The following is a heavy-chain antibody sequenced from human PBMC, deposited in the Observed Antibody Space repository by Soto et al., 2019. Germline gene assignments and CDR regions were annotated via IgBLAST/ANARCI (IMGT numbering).Heavy chain of an antibody. D-gene: IGHD5-12*01. CDR1: GYTFTSYG. J-gene: IGHJ4*02. V-gene: IGHV1-18*01. CDR2: ISTYNGNT. Sequence: ASVKVSCKASGYTFTSYGISWVRQAPGQGLEWMGWISTYNGNTKYSQKFQGRVTITRDTSASTAYMELGSLRSEDTAVYYCARVSGYYLPDYWGQGTLVTVSS. CDR3: ARVSGYYLPDY.